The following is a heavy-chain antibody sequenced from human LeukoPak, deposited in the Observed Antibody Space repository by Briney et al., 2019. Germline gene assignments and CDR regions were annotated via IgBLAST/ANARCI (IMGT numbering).Heavy chain of an antibody. CDR2: IYHSGST. CDR1: GGSFSGYY. D-gene: IGHD3-22*01. V-gene: IGHV4-30-2*01. CDR3: ARYNYYDSSGLSGGFFDY. Sequence: PSETLSLTCAVYGGSFSGYYWSWIRQPPGKGLEWIGYIYHSGSTYYNPSLKSRVTISVDRSKNQFSLKLSSVTATDTAVYYCARYNYYDSSGLSGGFFDYWGQGTLVTVSS. J-gene: IGHJ4*02.